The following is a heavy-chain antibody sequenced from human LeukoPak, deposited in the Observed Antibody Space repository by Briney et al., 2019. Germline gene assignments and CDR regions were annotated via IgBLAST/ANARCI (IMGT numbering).Heavy chain of an antibody. CDR2: IYYSGST. Sequence: SETLSLTCTVSGGSISSSSYYWGWIRQPPGKGLEWIGSIYYSGSTYYNPSLKSRFAISVDTSKNHFSLKLTSVTAADTAVYYCARRITMVRGVIIRGYFDYWGQGTLVTVSS. CDR1: GGSISSSSYY. D-gene: IGHD3-10*01. CDR3: ARRITMVRGVIIRGYFDY. J-gene: IGHJ4*02. V-gene: IGHV4-39*02.